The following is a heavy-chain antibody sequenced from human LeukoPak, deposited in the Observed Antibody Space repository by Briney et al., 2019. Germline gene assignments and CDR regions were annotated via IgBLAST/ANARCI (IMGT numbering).Heavy chain of an antibody. CDR2: ISGRGGHT. J-gene: IGHJ4*02. Sequence: GGSLRLSCAASGFTFSSYAMSWVRQAAGKGLGWVSVISGRGGHTYYADSVKGRFTISRDNAKNTLYLQMNSLRDEDTAVYFCARQGGAWYAFDYWGQGTLVTVSS. CDR3: ARQGGAWYAFDY. D-gene: IGHD6-19*01. V-gene: IGHV3-23*01. CDR1: GFTFSSYA.